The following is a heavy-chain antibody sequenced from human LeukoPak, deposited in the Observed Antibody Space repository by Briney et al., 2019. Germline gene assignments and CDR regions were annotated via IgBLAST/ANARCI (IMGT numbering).Heavy chain of an antibody. Sequence: GGSLRLSCAASGFTFSSYAMSWVRQAPGKGLEWVSAISGSGGSTYYADSVKGRFTISRDNSKNTLYLQMNSLRAEDTAVYYCEISRGDIVVVPASRRENYYMD. J-gene: IGHJ6*03. CDR3: EISRGDIVVVPASRRENYYMD. V-gene: IGHV3-23*01. CDR1: GFTFSSYA. CDR2: ISGSGGST. D-gene: IGHD2-2*01.